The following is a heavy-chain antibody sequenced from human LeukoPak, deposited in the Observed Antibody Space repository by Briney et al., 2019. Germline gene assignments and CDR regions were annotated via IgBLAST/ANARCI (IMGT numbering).Heavy chain of an antibody. Sequence: SETLSLTCTVSGGSVSSGSYYWSWIRQPPGKGLEWIGCIYYSGSTNYNPSLKSRVTISVDTSKNQFSLKLSSVTAADTAVYYCARAAAEYSYGWAYYFDYWGQGTLVTVSS. CDR1: GGSVSSGSYY. J-gene: IGHJ4*02. V-gene: IGHV4-61*01. D-gene: IGHD5-18*01. CDR3: ARAAAEYSYGWAYYFDY. CDR2: IYYSGST.